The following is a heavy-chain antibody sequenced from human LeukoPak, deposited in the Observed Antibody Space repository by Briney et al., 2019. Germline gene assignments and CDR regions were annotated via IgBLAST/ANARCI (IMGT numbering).Heavy chain of an antibody. CDR3: ARAFDREYSSSSNFDY. J-gene: IGHJ4*02. V-gene: IGHV4-34*01. CDR1: GGSFSGYY. D-gene: IGHD6-6*01. CDR2: INHSGST. Sequence: PSETLSLTCAVYGGSFSGYYWSWIRQPPGKGLEWIGEINHSGSTNYNPSLKSRVTISVDTSKNQFSLKLSSVTAADTAVYYCARAFDREYSSSSNFDYWGQGTLVTVSS.